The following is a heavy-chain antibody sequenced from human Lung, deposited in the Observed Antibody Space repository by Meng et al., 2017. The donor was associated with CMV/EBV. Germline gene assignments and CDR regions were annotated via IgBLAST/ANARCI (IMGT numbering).Heavy chain of an antibody. V-gene: IGHV3-23*01. D-gene: IGHD6-13*01. J-gene: IGHJ4*02. CDR3: AKTFYGSSWQDGDYFDD. CDR2: ISNSGGYST. CDR1: GFTFRTYP. Sequence: GGSLRLXXAASGFTFRTYPMSWVRQAPGKGLEWVSTISNSGGYSTYYADSVEGRFTISRDNSKYTLYLEMNSLRVDDTAVYYCAKTFYGSSWQDGDYFDDWGQGXLVTVSS.